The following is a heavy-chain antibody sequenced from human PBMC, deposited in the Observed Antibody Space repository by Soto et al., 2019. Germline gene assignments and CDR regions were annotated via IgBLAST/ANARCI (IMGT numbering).Heavy chain of an antibody. Sequence: ASVKVSCKSSGGTFSSYTISCVRQAPGQGLEWMGRIIPILGIANYAQKFQGRVTITADKSTSTAYMELSSLRSEDTAVYYCARGHGRLDYWGQGTLVTVSS. V-gene: IGHV1-69*02. J-gene: IGHJ4*02. CDR1: GGTFSSYT. CDR2: IIPILGIA. CDR3: ARGHGRLDY.